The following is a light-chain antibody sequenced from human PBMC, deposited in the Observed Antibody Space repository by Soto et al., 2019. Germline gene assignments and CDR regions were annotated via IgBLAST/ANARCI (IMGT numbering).Light chain of an antibody. CDR1: SSDVVCYNY. V-gene: IGLV2-8*01. CDR3: TSYAGGNNV. J-gene: IGLJ1*01. Sequence: ALTPPPSASGSPGQSVTISFTGTSSDVVCYNYVSWYQQHPGKVPKLRVYEVNKRPSGVPDRFSGSKSGNTASLTVSGLQAEDEADYYCTSYAGGNNVFGTGTKVPVL. CDR2: EVN.